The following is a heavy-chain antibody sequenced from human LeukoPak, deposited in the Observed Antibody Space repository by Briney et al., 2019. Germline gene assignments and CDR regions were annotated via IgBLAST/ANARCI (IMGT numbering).Heavy chain of an antibody. Sequence: PVASVKVSCKASGGTFSSYTISWVRQAPGQGLEWMGRIIPILGIANYAQKFQGRVTITADKSTSTAYMELSSLRSEDTAVYYCARGALGYCSSTSCYNWFDPWGQGTLVTVSS. J-gene: IGHJ5*02. CDR2: IIPILGIA. V-gene: IGHV1-69*02. CDR3: ARGALGYCSSTSCYNWFDP. CDR1: GGTFSSYT. D-gene: IGHD2-2*01.